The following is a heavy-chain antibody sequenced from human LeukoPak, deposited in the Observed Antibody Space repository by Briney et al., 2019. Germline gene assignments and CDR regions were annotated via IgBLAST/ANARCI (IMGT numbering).Heavy chain of an antibody. CDR2: ISSSSSTI. J-gene: IGHJ4*02. Sequence: GGSLRLSCAASGFTFSSYSMNWARQAPGKGLEWVSYISSSSSTIYYADSVKGRFTISRDNAKNSLYLQMNSLRAEDTAVYYCARDLLHWGQGTLVTVSS. CDR1: GFTFSSYS. CDR3: ARDLLH. V-gene: IGHV3-48*01.